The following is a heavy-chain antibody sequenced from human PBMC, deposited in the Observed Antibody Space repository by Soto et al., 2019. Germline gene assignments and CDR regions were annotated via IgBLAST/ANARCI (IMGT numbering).Heavy chain of an antibody. Sequence: SETLSLTCTVSGGSISSYYWSWIRQPPGKGLEWIGYIYYSGSTNYNPSLKSRVTISVDTSKNQFSLKLSSVTAADTAVYYCASTKGVVAATTLLENWFDPWGQGTLVTVSS. CDR3: ASTKGVVAATTLLENWFDP. CDR1: GGSISSYY. V-gene: IGHV4-59*01. D-gene: IGHD2-15*01. J-gene: IGHJ5*02. CDR2: IYYSGST.